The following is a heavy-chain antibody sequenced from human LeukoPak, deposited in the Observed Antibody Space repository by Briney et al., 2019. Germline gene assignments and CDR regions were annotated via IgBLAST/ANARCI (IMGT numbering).Heavy chain of an antibody. Sequence: GGSLRLSCAASGFTFSSYSMNWVRQAPGKGLEWVSSISSSSSYIYYADSVKGRFTISRDNAKNSLYLQMNSLRAEDTAVYYCAKMGDVVVPAAIRAEYFQHWGQGTLVTVSS. D-gene: IGHD2-2*02. CDR3: AKMGDVVVPAAIRAEYFQH. CDR1: GFTFSSYS. J-gene: IGHJ1*01. V-gene: IGHV3-21*01. CDR2: ISSSSSYI.